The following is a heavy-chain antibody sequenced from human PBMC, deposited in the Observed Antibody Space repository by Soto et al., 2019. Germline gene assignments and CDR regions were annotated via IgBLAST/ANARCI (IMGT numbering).Heavy chain of an antibody. D-gene: IGHD3-10*01. Sequence: EVQLVESGGGLVKPGGYLRLSCAASGFTFSNAWMSWVRQAPGKGLEWVGRIKSKTDGGTTDYAAPVKGRFTISRDDSKNTLYLQMNSLKTEDTAVYYCTTDFGELLDVDYWGQGTLVTVSS. CDR2: IKSKTDGGTT. V-gene: IGHV3-15*01. J-gene: IGHJ4*02. CDR3: TTDFGELLDVDY. CDR1: GFTFSNAW.